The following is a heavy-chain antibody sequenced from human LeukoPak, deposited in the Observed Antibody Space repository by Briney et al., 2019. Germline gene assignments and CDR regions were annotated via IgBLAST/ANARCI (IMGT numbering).Heavy chain of an antibody. D-gene: IGHD1-26*01. CDR1: GDSISSSYYY. Sequence: PSETLSLTCTVSGDSISSSYYYWAWIRQPPGKGLEWIGSVYYSGTTYYNPSLKSRVTISVDTSKNQFSLRLSSVPAADTAVYYCARHMEPLNWFDPWGQGTLVTVSS. CDR2: VYYSGTT. CDR3: ARHMEPLNWFDP. J-gene: IGHJ5*02. V-gene: IGHV4-39*01.